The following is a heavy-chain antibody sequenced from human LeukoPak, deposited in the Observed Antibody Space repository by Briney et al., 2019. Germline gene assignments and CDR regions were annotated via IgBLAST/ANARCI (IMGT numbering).Heavy chain of an antibody. D-gene: IGHD1-1*01. CDR2: ISGSGGST. CDR3: AKDLYMSPDDPLDY. V-gene: IGHV3-23*01. Sequence: PGGSLRLSCAASGFTFSSYAMSWVRQAPGKGLEWVSAISGSGGSTYYADSVKGRFTISKDNSKNTLYLQMNSLRAEDTAVYYCAKDLYMSPDDPLDYWGQGTLVTVSS. J-gene: IGHJ4*02. CDR1: GFTFSSYA.